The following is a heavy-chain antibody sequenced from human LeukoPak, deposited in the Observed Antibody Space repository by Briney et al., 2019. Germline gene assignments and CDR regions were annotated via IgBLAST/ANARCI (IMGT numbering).Heavy chain of an antibody. D-gene: IGHD6-13*01. V-gene: IGHV3-7*01. CDR1: GFTFSSYG. Sequence: GGSLRLSCAASGFTFSSYGMSWVRQAPGKGLEWVANIKQDGSEKYYVDSVKDRFTISRDNAKNSLYLQMNSLRAEDTAVYYCARVAAAGIYYYYYMDVWGKGTTVTVSS. CDR3: ARVAAAGIYYYYYMDV. CDR2: IKQDGSEK. J-gene: IGHJ6*03.